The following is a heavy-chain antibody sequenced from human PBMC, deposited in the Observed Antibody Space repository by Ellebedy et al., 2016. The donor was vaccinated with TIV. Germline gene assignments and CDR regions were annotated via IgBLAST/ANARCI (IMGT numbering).Heavy chain of an antibody. D-gene: IGHD6-19*01. J-gene: IGHJ4*02. V-gene: IGHV4-34*01. CDR3: AWRGKNSGWYY. Sequence: MPSETLSLTCAVYGGSFSGYYWSWIRQPPGKGLEWIGEINHSGSTNYNPSLKSRVTISVDTSKNQFSLKLSSVTAADTAVYYCAWRGKNSGWYYWGQGTLVTVSS. CDR2: INHSGST. CDR1: GGSFSGYY.